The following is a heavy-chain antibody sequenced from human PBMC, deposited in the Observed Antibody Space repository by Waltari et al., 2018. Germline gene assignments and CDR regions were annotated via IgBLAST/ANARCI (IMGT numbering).Heavy chain of an antibody. Sequence: QVQLQESGPGLVKPSQTLSLTCTVSGGSISSGGYYWSWIRQHPGKGLEWIGYIYYSGSTFYNPSLKSRVTISVDPSKNQFSLKLSSVTAADTAVYYCARSYCTNGVCYGLRWFDPWGQGTLVTVSS. J-gene: IGHJ5*02. D-gene: IGHD2-8*01. CDR2: IYYSGST. CDR1: GGSISSGGYY. V-gene: IGHV4-31*03. CDR3: ARSYCTNGVCYGLRWFDP.